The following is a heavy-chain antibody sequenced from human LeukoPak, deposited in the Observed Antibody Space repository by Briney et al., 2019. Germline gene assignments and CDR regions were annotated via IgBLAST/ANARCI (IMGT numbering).Heavy chain of an antibody. J-gene: IGHJ4*02. D-gene: IGHD6-19*01. CDR3: AKLTPYSSGAVSGPDY. Sequence: GGSLRLSCAASGFTVGSYAMHWVRQAPGKELEWVAVISFGGSDEYYPDSVQGRFTISRDNSKNTLYLQMNSLRAEDTAVYYCAKLTPYSSGAVSGPDYWGQGTLVTVSS. V-gene: IGHV3-30-3*02. CDR2: ISFGGSDE. CDR1: GFTVGSYA.